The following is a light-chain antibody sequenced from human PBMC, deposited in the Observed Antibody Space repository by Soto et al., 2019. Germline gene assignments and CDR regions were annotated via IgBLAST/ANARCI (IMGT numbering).Light chain of an antibody. Sequence: DIQMTQSPSALPASVGDGGTITCRTSQPISDYLNWYQQKPGKAATLLIYTTSNLQSGVTSRFSGSGSATHFALTISSLQPEDFATYYCQQHYNTPRTFGQGTQVDIK. V-gene: IGKV1-39*01. J-gene: IGKJ1*01. CDR1: QPISDY. CDR2: TTS. CDR3: QQHYNTPRT.